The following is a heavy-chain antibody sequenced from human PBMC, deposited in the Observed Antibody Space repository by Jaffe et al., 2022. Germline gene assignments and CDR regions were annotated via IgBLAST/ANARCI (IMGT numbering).Heavy chain of an antibody. CDR1: GGSISSGSYY. Sequence: QVQLQESGPGLVKPSQTLSLTCTVSGGSISSGSYYWSWIRQPAGKGLEWIGRIYTSGSTNYNPSLKSRVTISVDTSKNQFSLKLSSVTAADTAVYYCARSNYGDRVYYYYYMDVWGKGTTVTVSS. D-gene: IGHD4-17*01. CDR3: ARSNYGDRVYYYYYMDV. CDR2: IYTSGST. V-gene: IGHV4-61*02. J-gene: IGHJ6*03.